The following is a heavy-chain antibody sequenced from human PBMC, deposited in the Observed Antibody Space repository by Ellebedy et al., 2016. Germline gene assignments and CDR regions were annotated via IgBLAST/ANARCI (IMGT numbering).Heavy chain of an antibody. CDR1: GYTFTSYG. Sequence: ASVKVSCKASGYTFTSYGISWVRQAPGQGLEWMGWISAYNGNTHYAQKLQGRVTMTTDTSTSTAYMELRSLRSDDTAVYYCARDLSWGIAAAGMAFDIWGQGTMVTVSS. CDR2: ISAYNGNT. CDR3: ARDLSWGIAAAGMAFDI. V-gene: IGHV1-18*01. D-gene: IGHD6-13*01. J-gene: IGHJ3*02.